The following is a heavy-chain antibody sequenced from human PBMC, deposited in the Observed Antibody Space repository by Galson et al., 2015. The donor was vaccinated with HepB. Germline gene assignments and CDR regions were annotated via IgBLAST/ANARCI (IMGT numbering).Heavy chain of an antibody. CDR3: ARVRYYGSGSYYGMDV. V-gene: IGHV3-21*06. Sequence: SLRLSCADSGFTFSSYSMNWVRQAPGKGLEWVSSISSGSDYIYYADSVKGRFTISRDNAKNSLYLHMNSLRAEDTAVYYCARVRYYGSGSYYGMDVWGQGTTVIVSS. J-gene: IGHJ6*02. CDR1: GFTFSSYS. D-gene: IGHD3-10*01. CDR2: ISSGSDYI.